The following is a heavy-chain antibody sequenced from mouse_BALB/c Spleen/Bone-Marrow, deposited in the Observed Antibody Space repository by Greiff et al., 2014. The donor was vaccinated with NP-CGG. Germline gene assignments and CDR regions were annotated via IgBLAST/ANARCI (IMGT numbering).Heavy chain of an antibody. J-gene: IGHJ3*01. CDR2: INPDSSTI. CDR3: SRLGYYGGFAY. CDR1: GFDFSRYW. Sequence: EVKLVESGGGLVHPGGSLKLSCAASGFDFSRYWMGWVRQAPGKGLEWIGEINPDSSTINYTPSLKDKFIISRDNAKNTLYLQMSKVSSEDTALYYCSRLGYYGGFAYWGQGTLVTVSA. D-gene: IGHD2-3*01. V-gene: IGHV4-1*02.